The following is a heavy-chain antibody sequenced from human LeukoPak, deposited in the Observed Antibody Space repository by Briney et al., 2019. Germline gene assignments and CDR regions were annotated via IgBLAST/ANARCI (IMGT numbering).Heavy chain of an antibody. Sequence: ASVKVSCKASGYTFTSFVISWVRQAPGQGLEWMGWISAYNGNTNYTQKLQGRVTMTTDTSTSTAHMELRSLRPDDTAVYYCARDLRSSYYYVFDYWGQGTLVTVSS. CDR1: GYTFTSFV. CDR2: ISAYNGNT. D-gene: IGHD3-22*01. J-gene: IGHJ4*02. V-gene: IGHV1-18*01. CDR3: ARDLRSSYYYVFDY.